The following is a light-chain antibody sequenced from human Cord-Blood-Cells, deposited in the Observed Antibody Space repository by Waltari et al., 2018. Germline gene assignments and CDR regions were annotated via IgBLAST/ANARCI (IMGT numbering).Light chain of an antibody. CDR2: AAS. CDR1: QSISSY. V-gene: IGKV1-39*01. J-gene: IGKJ2*03. CDR3: QQSYSTPYS. Sequence: DIQITQSPSSLSASVGNRLSITCRASQSISSYLNWYQQKPGNAPKLLIYAASILQSGVPSRFSGSGSGTDFTLSISSLQPEDFATYYCQQSYSTPYSFGQGTKLEIK.